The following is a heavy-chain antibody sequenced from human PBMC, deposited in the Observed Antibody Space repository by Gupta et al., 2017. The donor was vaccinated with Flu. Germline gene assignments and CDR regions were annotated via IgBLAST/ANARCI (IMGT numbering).Heavy chain of an antibody. CDR2: IYSGSST. D-gene: IGHD2-15*01. J-gene: IGHJ4*02. V-gene: IGHV3-53*01. Sequence: EVQLVESGGGLIQPGGSLRLSCAASGFTVSNKSMPWVRQAPGKGLEWVSIIYSGSSTYYADSVKCRFTISRDNSKNTVYLQMNSLSLEDTAIYYCARAQPDCSGGSFYSFDSWGQGTLVTVSS. CDR3: ARAQPDCSGGSFYSFDS. CDR1: GFTVSNKS.